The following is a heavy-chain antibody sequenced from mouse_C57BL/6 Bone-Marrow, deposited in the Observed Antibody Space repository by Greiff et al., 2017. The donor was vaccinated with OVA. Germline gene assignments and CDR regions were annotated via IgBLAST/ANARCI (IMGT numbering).Heavy chain of an antibody. D-gene: IGHD1-1*01. CDR2: IYPSNDGT. J-gene: IGHJ3*01. V-gene: IGHV1-14*01. CDR3: ARRGDTVVATKGVRFAY. Sequence: VQLKQSGPELVKPGASVKMSCKASGYTFTSYVMHWVKQKPGQGLEWIGYIYPSNDGTKSNEKFKGKATLTSDKSSSTAYMERSRLTSEDSSVYYCARRGDTVVATKGVRFAYWGQGTLVTVSA. CDR1: GYTFTSYV.